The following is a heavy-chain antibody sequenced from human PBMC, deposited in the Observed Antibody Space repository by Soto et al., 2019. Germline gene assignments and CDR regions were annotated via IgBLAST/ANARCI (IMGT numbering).Heavy chain of an antibody. D-gene: IGHD6-19*01. CDR1: GFTFSGSA. CDR2: IRSKANSYAT. J-gene: IGHJ6*02. CDR3: TRPTVADNYYYYYGMDV. V-gene: IGHV3-73*01. Sequence: GGSLRLSCAASGFTFSGSAMHWVRQASGKGLEWVGRIRSKANSYATAYAASVKGRFTISRDDSKNTAYLQMNSLKTEDTAVYYCTRPTVADNYYYYYGMDVWGQGTTVTV.